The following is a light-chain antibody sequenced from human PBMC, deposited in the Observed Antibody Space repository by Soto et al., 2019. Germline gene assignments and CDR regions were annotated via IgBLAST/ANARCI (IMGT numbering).Light chain of an antibody. Sequence: EIVMTQSPATLSVSPGERATLSCRASQSVSNNLAWYQQKPGQAPRLLISGASTRATGVPARFSGSGSGTEFTLTISSLESEDSAVYYWQHYNKWPPITFGQGTRLEIK. V-gene: IGKV3-15*01. J-gene: IGKJ5*01. CDR2: GAS. CDR1: QSVSNN. CDR3: QHYNKWPPIT.